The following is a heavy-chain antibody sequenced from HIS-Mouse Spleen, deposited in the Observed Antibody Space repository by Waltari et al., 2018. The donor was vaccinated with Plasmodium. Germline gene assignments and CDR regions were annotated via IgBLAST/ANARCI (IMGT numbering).Heavy chain of an antibody. D-gene: IGHD6-13*01. Sequence: EVQLVESGGGLVQPGGSLRLSCAASGFTFSSYWMSWVREAPGKGVEWVDNIKQDGSEKYYVYAVKGRFTISRDNAKNSLYLQRNSLRAEDTAVYYCASSWYWYFDLWGRGTLVTVSS. CDR2: IKQDGSEK. J-gene: IGHJ2*01. V-gene: IGHV3-7*01. CDR3: ASSWYWYFDL. CDR1: GFTFSSYW.